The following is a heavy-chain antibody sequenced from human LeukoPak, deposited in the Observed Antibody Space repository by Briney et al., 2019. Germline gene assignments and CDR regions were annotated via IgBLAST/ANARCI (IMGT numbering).Heavy chain of an antibody. CDR2: IYHSGST. D-gene: IGHD1-26*01. V-gene: IGHV4-30-2*01. Sequence: SETLSLTCTVSGVSISSGGYYWSWIRQPPGKGLEWIGYIYHSGSTYYNPSLKSRVTISVDRSKNQFSLKLSSVTAADTAVYYCARYGAATRDFDYWGQGTLVTVSS. CDR3: ARYGAATRDFDY. CDR1: GVSISSGGYY. J-gene: IGHJ4*02.